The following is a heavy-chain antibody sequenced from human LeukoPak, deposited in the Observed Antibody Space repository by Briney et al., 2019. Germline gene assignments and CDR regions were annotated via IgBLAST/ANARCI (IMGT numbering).Heavy chain of an antibody. Sequence: SETLSLTCTVSGGSISSSSYYWGWIRQPPGKGLEWIGSIYYSGSTYYNPSLKSRVTISVDTSKNQFSLKLSSATAADTAVYYCARDSHDYGDLGSFDYWGQGTLVTVSS. D-gene: IGHD4-17*01. CDR3: ARDSHDYGDLGSFDY. CDR1: GGSISSSSYY. J-gene: IGHJ4*02. V-gene: IGHV4-39*07. CDR2: IYYSGST.